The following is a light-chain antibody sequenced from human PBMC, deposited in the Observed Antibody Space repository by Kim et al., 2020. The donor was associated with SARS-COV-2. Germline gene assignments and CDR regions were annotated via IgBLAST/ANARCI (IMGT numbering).Light chain of an antibody. J-gene: IGKJ4*01. CDR3: QQFGA. V-gene: IGKV3-20*01. CDR1: QTLSSSY. Sequence: LPLSPGERTTVSCRASQTLSSSYLAWYQKKPGQAPRLLIYDASRRASGIPDRFSGSGSGTDFALTISRLEPEDSAVYYCQQFGAFGGGTKVDIK. CDR2: DAS.